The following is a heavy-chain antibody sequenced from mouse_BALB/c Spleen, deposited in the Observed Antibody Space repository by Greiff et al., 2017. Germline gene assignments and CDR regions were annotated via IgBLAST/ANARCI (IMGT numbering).Heavy chain of an antibody. CDR2: INSNGGST. Sequence: EVKLVESGGGLVKLGGSLKLSCAASGFTFSSYYMSWVRQTPEKRLELVAAINSNGGSTYYPDTVKGRFTISRDNAKNTLYLQMSSLKSEDTALYYCARQGRYYFDYWGQGTTLTVSS. CDR1: GFTFSSYY. V-gene: IGHV5-6-2*01. J-gene: IGHJ2*01. CDR3: ARQGRYYFDY.